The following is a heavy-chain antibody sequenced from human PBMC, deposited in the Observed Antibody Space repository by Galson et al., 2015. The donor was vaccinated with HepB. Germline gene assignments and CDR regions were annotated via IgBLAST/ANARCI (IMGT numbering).Heavy chain of an antibody. CDR2: ISSSSNYI. J-gene: IGHJ4*02. V-gene: IGHV3-21*01. CDR3: ARMKYDSSGYYYFDY. CDR1: GFTFSSYS. D-gene: IGHD3-22*01. Sequence: SLRLSCAASGFTFSSYSMNWVRQAPGKGLEWVSSISSSSNYIYYADSVKGRFTISRDNAKNSLYLQMNSLRAEDTAVYYCARMKYDSSGYYYFDYWGQGTLVTVSS.